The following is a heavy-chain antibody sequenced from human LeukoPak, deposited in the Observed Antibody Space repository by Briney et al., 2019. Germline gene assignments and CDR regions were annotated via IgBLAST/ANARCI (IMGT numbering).Heavy chain of an antibody. CDR1: GFTFSGFW. D-gene: IGHD3-16*01. V-gene: IGHV3-7*01. CDR3: TREDYGVDS. J-gene: IGHJ4*02. CDR2: IKQDGSEN. Sequence: GGSLRLSCAASGFTFSGFWMSWVRQAPGKGLEWVANIKQDGSENYYVDSVKGRFIISRDNARNSLYLQMNSLRAEDTAMYYCTREDYGVDSWGQGILVTVAS.